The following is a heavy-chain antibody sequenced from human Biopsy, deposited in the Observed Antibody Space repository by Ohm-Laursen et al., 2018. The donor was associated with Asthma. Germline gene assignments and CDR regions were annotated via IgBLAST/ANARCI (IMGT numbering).Heavy chain of an antibody. CDR1: GFTFSSYG. CDR2: ISYDGSNK. Sequence: SLRLSCTASGFTFSSYGMHWVRQAPGKGLEWVAVISYDGSNKYYADSVKGRFTIPRDNSKNTLYLQMNSLRAEDTAVYYCAKESGSNYAFDIWGQGTMVTVSS. V-gene: IGHV3-30*18. D-gene: IGHD1-1*01. J-gene: IGHJ3*02. CDR3: AKESGSNYAFDI.